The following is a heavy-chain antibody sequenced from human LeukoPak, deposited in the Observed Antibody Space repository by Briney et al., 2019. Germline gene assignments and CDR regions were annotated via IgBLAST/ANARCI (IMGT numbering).Heavy chain of an antibody. J-gene: IGHJ4*02. CDR2: IKQDGSEK. CDR3: AREWQGGIAAAGTRIEGDY. Sequence: GGSLRLSCAASGFTFDDYGMSWVRQAPGPGLEWVANIKQDGSEKNYVDSVKGRFTISRDNAENSLFLQMNSLRVEDTAVYYCAREWQGGIAAAGTRIEGDYWGQGTLVAVSS. V-gene: IGHV3-7*01. D-gene: IGHD6-13*01. CDR1: GFTFDDYG.